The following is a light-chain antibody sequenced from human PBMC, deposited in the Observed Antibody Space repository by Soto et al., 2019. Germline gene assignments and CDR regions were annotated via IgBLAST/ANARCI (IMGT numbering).Light chain of an antibody. CDR3: QQLNSYPLT. CDR1: QDISNY. V-gene: IGKV1-33*01. J-gene: IGKJ5*01. CDR2: DAS. Sequence: DIQMTQSPSSLSASVGDRVTITCQASQDISNYLNWYQQKPGKAPKLLIYDASNLETGVPSRFSGSGSGTDFTFTISSLQPEDFATYYCQQLNSYPLTFGQGTRLEIK.